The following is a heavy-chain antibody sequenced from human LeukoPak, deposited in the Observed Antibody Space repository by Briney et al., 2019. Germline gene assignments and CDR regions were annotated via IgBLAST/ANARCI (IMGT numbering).Heavy chain of an antibody. V-gene: IGHV3-48*04. D-gene: IGHD5-12*01. CDR1: GFTFSSYS. J-gene: IGHJ3*02. CDR2: ISSSSSTI. CDR3: ARPYVDIVASDAFDI. Sequence: GGSLRLSCAASGFTFSSYSMNWVRQAPGKGREWVSYISSSSSTIYYADSVKGRFTISRDNAKNSLYLQMNSLRAEDTAVYYCARPYVDIVASDAFDIWGQGTMVTVSS.